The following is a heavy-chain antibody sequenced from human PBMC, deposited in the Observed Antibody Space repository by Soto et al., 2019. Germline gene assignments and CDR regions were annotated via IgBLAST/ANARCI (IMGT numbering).Heavy chain of an antibody. CDR2: IYWDDDK. Sequence: QITLKESGPTLVKPTQTLTLTCTFSGFSLSTXGVXXXXXXXXXGKALEWLALIYWDDDKRYSPSLKSRLTXXXXXXXXXXXXXXXXXXXXXXAXYYXASGWYTSPDYWGQGTLVTVSS. CDR1: GFSLSTXGVX. V-gene: IGHV2-5*02. J-gene: IGHJ4*02. CDR3: ASGWYTSPDY. D-gene: IGHD6-19*01.